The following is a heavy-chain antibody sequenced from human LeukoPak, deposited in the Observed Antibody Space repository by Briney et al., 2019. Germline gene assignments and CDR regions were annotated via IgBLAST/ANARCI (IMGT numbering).Heavy chain of an antibody. CDR3: AKRGVVIRVILVGFHKEAYYFDS. CDR2: ITGSGGST. J-gene: IGHJ4*02. V-gene: IGHV3-23*01. CDR1: GIALSNYD. D-gene: IGHD3-22*01. Sequence: PGGSLRLSCAVSGIALSNYDMSWVRQAPGKGREWVAGITGSGGSTNYADSVKGRFTISRDNPKNTLYLQMNSLRAEDTAVYFCAKRGVVIRVILVGFHKEAYYFDSWGQGALVTVSS.